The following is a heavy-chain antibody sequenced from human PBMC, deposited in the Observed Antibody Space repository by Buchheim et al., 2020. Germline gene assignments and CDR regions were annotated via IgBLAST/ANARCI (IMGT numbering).Heavy chain of an antibody. J-gene: IGHJ3*02. D-gene: IGHD2-2*01. CDR2: FSGSGGST. CDR1: GFTLRSYA. V-gene: IGHV3-23*01. Sequence: EVQLLESGGGLVQPGGSLRLSCAASGFTLRSYAMNWVRQAPGKGLEWVSSFSGSGGSTYYADSVKGRFTISRDNSKNTLSLQMNSLRDEDTAVYYCAKGSLLVPANDAFDIWGQGT. CDR3: AKGSLLVPANDAFDI.